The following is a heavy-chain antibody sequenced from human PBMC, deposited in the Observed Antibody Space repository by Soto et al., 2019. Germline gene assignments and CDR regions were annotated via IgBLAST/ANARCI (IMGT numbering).Heavy chain of an antibody. V-gene: IGHV3-21*01. D-gene: IGHD2-21*02. CDR1: GFTFSSYS. J-gene: IGHJ4*02. Sequence: EVQLVESGGGLVKPGGSLRLSCAASGFTFSSYSMNWVRQAPGKGLEWVSSISSSSSYIYYADSVKGRFTISRDNAKNSLYLQMNSLRAEDTAVYYCARDPYCGGDCYTADDYWGQGTLVTVSS. CDR2: ISSSSSYI. CDR3: ARDPYCGGDCYTADDY.